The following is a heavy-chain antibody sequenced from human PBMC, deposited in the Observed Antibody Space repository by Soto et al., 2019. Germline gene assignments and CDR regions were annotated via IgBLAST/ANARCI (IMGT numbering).Heavy chain of an antibody. CDR3: ARQSGGSSLQVDY. CDR2: IDPSDSYT. Sequence: PGESLKISCKGSGYSFTSYWINWVRQMPGRGLEWMGRIDPSDSYTNYSPSFQGHVTISADKSISTAYLQWSSLKASDTAMYYCARQSGGSSLQVDYWGQGTLVTVSS. J-gene: IGHJ4*02. CDR1: GYSFTSYW. V-gene: IGHV5-10-1*01. D-gene: IGHD2-15*01.